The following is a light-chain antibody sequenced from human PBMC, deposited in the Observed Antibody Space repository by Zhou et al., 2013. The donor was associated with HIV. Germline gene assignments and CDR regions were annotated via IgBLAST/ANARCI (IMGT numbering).Light chain of an antibody. CDR3: QQYKGHSRT. CDR1: QSIGMW. CDR2: KTS. J-gene: IGKJ1*01. V-gene: IGKV1-5*03. Sequence: DIQMTQSPSTLSASVGDRVIITCRASQSIGMWLAWYQQKPGRAPKLLMSKTSSLESGVPSRFSGSGSGTEFTLTISSLQPDDFATYYCQQYKGHSRTFGQGTKGGN.